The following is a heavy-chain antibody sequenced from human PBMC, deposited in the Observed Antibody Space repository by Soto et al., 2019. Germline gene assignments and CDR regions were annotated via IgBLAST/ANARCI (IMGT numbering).Heavy chain of an antibody. D-gene: IGHD2-8*01. CDR3: AKKKDIVLMVYAMVFDY. V-gene: IGHV3-23*01. Sequence: GGSLRLSCAASGFTFSSYAMSWVRQAPGKGLEWVSAISGSGGSTYYADSVKGRFTISRDNSKNTLYLQMNSLRAEDTAVYYFAKKKDIVLMVYAMVFDYWGQGTLVTVS. CDR2: ISGSGGST. J-gene: IGHJ4*02. CDR1: GFTFSSYA.